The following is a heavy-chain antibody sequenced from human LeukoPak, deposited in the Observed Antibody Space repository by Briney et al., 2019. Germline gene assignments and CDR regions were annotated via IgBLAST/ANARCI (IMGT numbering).Heavy chain of an antibody. CDR3: AKAERQQLLLSPFDY. J-gene: IGHJ4*02. Sequence: GGSLRLSCAASGFTFSSYAMSWVRQAPGKGLEWVSAISGSGGSTYYADSVKGRFTISRDNSKNTLYLQMNSLRAEDTAVYYCAKAERQQLLLSPFDYWGQGTLVTVSS. CDR1: GFTFSSYA. V-gene: IGHV3-23*01. CDR2: ISGSGGST. D-gene: IGHD6-13*01.